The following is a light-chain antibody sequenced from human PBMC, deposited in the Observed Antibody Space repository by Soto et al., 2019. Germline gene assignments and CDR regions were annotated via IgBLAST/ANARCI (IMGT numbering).Light chain of an antibody. J-gene: IGKJ1*01. CDR2: GAS. Sequence: EIVLTQSPGTLSLSPGERATLSCRASQSVSSSYLAWYQQKPGQAPRLLIYGASSRATGIPDRFSGSGSGTDFTLTISRLEPEDFAVYYCQQYGSAPVTFGQGPKV. CDR3: QQYGSAPVT. CDR1: QSVSSSY. V-gene: IGKV3-20*01.